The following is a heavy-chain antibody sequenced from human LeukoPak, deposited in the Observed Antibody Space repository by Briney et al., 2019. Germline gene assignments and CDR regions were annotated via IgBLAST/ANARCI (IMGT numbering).Heavy chain of an antibody. CDR1: GFTFDDYA. V-gene: IGHV3-9*01. J-gene: IGHJ4*02. Sequence: PGKSLRLSCAASGFTFDDYAMHWVRQAPGKGLEWVSGISWNSGSIGYADSVKGRFTISRDNAKNSLYLQMNSLRAEDTALYYCAKGSRSGGSCYLDYWGQGTLVTVSS. CDR2: ISWNSGSI. CDR3: AKGSRSGGSCYLDY. D-gene: IGHD2-15*01.